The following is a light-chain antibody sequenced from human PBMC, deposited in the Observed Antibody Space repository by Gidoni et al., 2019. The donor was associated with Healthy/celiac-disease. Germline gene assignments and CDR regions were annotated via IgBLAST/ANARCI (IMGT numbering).Light chain of an antibody. V-gene: IGLV1-44*01. CDR1: SSNIGSNT. J-gene: IGLJ3*02. Sequence: QSVLTQPPSASGTPGQRVTSSCSGRSSNIGSNTVNWYQHLPGTAPKLLIYSNNQRPSGVPDRFSCSKYGTSASLAISGLQSEDEADYYCAAWDDSLNGWVFGGGTKLTVL. CDR3: AAWDDSLNGWV. CDR2: SNN.